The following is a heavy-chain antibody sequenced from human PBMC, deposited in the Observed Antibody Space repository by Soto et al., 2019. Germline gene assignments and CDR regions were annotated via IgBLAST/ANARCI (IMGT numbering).Heavy chain of an antibody. Sequence: GGSLRLSCAASGFTFDDYAMHWVRQAPGKGLEWVSGISWNSGSIGYADSVKGRFTISRDNAKNSLYLQMNSLRAEDTALYYCANLGTGHDAFDIWGQGTMVTVSS. J-gene: IGHJ3*02. CDR1: GFTFDDYA. D-gene: IGHD1-1*01. CDR2: ISWNSGSI. CDR3: ANLGTGHDAFDI. V-gene: IGHV3-9*01.